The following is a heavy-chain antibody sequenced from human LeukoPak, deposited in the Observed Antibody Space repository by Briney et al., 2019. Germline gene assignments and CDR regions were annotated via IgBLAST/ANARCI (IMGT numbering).Heavy chain of an antibody. CDR1: GFTFSTYA. Sequence: GGSLRLSCAASGFTFSTYAMSWVRHTPGKGLEWVSGISSGGNTQYTDSVKGRFTVSRDNSKNTLHLQMDSLRAEDTAIYYCTKDRRQWVVPYFDSWGQGTVITVSS. V-gene: IGHV3-23*01. CDR3: TKDRRQWVVPYFDS. CDR2: ISSGGNT. J-gene: IGHJ4*02. D-gene: IGHD6-19*01.